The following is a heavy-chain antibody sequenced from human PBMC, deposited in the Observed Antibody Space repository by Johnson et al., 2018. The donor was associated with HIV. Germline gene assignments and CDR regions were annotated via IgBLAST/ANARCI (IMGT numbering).Heavy chain of an antibody. J-gene: IGHJ3*02. CDR3: AKGGLGDAFDI. D-gene: IGHD6-19*01. V-gene: IGHV3-9*01. Sequence: GYVDSVKGRFTISRDNAKNSLYLQMNSLRAEYTALYYCAKGGLGDAFDIWGQWTMVTVSS.